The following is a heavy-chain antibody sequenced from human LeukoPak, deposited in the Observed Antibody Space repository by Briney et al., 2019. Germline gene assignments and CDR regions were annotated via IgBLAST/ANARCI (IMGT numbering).Heavy chain of an antibody. CDR1: GFIFSTSA. J-gene: IGHJ4*02. Sequence: PGGSLRLSCAASGFIFSTSAMNWVRQAPGKGLEWVSTISGDGGSTYYADSVKGRFTISRDNSKNTLYLQMNSLRAEDTAVYYCAKDASSRSFDYWGQGTLVTVSS. CDR3: AKDASSRSFDY. V-gene: IGHV3-23*01. CDR2: ISGDGGST. D-gene: IGHD3-16*01.